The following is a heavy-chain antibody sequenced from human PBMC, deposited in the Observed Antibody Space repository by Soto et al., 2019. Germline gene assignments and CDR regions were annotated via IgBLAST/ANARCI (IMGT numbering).Heavy chain of an antibody. CDR1: GYTFTSYD. J-gene: IGHJ4*02. Sequence: ASVKVSCKASGYTFTSYDINWVRQATGQGLEWMGWMNPNSGNTGYAQKFQGRVTMTRNTSISTAYMELSSLRSEDTAVYYCARWGGTIFGVVIIEDYWGQGTLVTVSS. CDR3: ARWGGTIFGVVIIEDY. V-gene: IGHV1-8*01. CDR2: MNPNSGNT. D-gene: IGHD3-3*01.